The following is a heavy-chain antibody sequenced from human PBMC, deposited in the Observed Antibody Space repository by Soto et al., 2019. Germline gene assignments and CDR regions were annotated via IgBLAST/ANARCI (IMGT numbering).Heavy chain of an antibody. V-gene: IGHV4-39*01. J-gene: IGHJ4*02. CDR1: GGSISSSSYY. CDR3: ARRWSGYTITFDY. D-gene: IGHD3-3*01. CDR2: IYYSGST. Sequence: KPSETLSLTCTVSGGSISSSSYYWGWIRQPPGKGLEWIGSIYYSGSTYYNPSLKSRVTISVDTSKNQFSLKLSSVTAADTAVYYCARRWSGYTITFDYWGQGTLVTVSS.